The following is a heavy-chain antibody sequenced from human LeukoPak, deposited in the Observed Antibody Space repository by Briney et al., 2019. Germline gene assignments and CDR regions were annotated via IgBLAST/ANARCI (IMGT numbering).Heavy chain of an antibody. V-gene: IGHV3-9*01. Sequence: GRSLRLSCAAFGFTFDDYAMHWVRQAPGKGLEWVSGISWNSGSIGYADSVKGRFTISRDNAKNSLYLQMNSLRAEDTALYYCAKGHSGSYYDGNFDYWGQGTLVTVSS. D-gene: IGHD1-26*01. CDR3: AKGHSGSYYDGNFDY. CDR2: ISWNSGSI. J-gene: IGHJ4*02. CDR1: GFTFDDYA.